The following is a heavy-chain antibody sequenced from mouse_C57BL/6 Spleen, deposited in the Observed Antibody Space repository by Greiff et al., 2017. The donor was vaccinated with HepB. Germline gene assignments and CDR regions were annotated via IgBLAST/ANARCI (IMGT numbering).Heavy chain of an antibody. Sequence: VQLQQSGAELVKPGASVKMSCKASGYTFTSYWITWVKQRPGQGLEWIGDIYPGSGSTNYNEKFKSKATLTVDTSSSTAYMQLSSLTSADSAVYYCARGVYGSSYGYFDVWGTGTTVTVSS. V-gene: IGHV1-55*01. CDR2: IYPGSGST. CDR3: ARGVYGSSYGYFDV. D-gene: IGHD1-1*01. CDR1: GYTFTSYW. J-gene: IGHJ1*03.